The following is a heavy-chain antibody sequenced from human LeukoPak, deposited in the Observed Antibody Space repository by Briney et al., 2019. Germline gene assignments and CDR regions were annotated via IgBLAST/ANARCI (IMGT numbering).Heavy chain of an antibody. Sequence: SETLSLTCIVSGGSISNYYWSWIRQPPGKGLEWIGNIHYSGSTNYNSSLKSRVTISEDTSKNQFSLRLSSVTAADTAVYYCARGQYDFWSGYYYYFDYWGQGTLVTVSS. CDR2: IHYSGST. J-gene: IGHJ4*02. CDR3: ARGQYDFWSGYYYYFDY. V-gene: IGHV4-59*12. CDR1: GGSISNYY. D-gene: IGHD3-3*01.